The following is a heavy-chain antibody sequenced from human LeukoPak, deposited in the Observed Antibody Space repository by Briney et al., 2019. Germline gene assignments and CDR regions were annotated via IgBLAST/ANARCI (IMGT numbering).Heavy chain of an antibody. D-gene: IGHD3-22*01. CDR2: IYYSGST. V-gene: IGHV4-39*01. CDR1: GGSISSSSYY. J-gene: IGHJ3*02. CDR3: ARFYYYDSSDAFDI. Sequence: PSGTLSLTCTVSGGSISSSSYYWGWIRQPPGKGLEWIGSIYYSGSTYYNPSLKSRVTISVDTSKNQFSLKLSSVTAADTAVYYCARFYYYDSSDAFDIWGQGTMVTVSS.